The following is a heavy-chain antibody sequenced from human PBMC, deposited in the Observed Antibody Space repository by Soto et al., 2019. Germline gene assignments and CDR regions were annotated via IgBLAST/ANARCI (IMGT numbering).Heavy chain of an antibody. CDR3: ARRAETNGWNGFGADKYYFDF. V-gene: IGHV1-8*01. CDR2: MNPNTGNS. D-gene: IGHD1-1*01. J-gene: IGHJ4*02. CDR1: GYCFTSYD. Sequence: XSVKVSCKACGYCFTSYDIYWVRQETGQGLEWMGWMNPNTGNSGYAQKFQGRVTVTSDTSINTVHMELSSLRSEDTAVYYCARRAETNGWNGFGADKYYFDFWGQGTLVTVSS.